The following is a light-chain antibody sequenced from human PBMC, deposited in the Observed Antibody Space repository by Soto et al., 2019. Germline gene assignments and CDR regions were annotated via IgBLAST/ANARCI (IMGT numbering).Light chain of an antibody. CDR3: QQRHSYPIT. J-gene: IGKJ5*01. CDR2: TAS. CDR1: SGLSNY. V-gene: IGKV1-9*01. Sequence: EIQFTQSPFFPFAFVGDRVHINFRARSGLSNYLAWYHQKPGKAPKLLIHTASTLQTGVPSRFSGSGSGTEFTLTISSLQPEDFATYYCQQRHSYPITFGQGTRLETK.